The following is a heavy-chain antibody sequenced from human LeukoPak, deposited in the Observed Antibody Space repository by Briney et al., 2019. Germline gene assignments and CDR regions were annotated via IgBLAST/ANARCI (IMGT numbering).Heavy chain of an antibody. D-gene: IGHD2-15*01. J-gene: IGHJ5*02. Sequence: ASVKVSCKPSGYTFTGYYMHWVRQAPGQGLEWMGWINPNSGGTNYAQKFQGRVTMTRDTSISTAYMELSRLRSDDTAVYYCARARDIVVVVAAHPWGQGTLVTVSS. CDR1: GYTFTGYY. CDR3: ARARDIVVVVAAHP. CDR2: INPNSGGT. V-gene: IGHV1-2*02.